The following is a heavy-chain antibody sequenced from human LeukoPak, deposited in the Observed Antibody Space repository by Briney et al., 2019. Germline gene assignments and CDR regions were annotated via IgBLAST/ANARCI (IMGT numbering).Heavy chain of an antibody. Sequence: PGGYLRLSCAASGFTVSSKYMSWVRQAPGKGLEWVSVIYSNGDTYYADSVKGRFTISRDNSKNTLYLQMNSLRAEDTAVYHCARSNGVTTVAPFDYWGQGTLVTVSS. CDR3: ARSNGVTTVAPFDY. V-gene: IGHV3-53*01. D-gene: IGHD4-23*01. CDR2: IYSNGDT. J-gene: IGHJ4*02. CDR1: GFTVSSKY.